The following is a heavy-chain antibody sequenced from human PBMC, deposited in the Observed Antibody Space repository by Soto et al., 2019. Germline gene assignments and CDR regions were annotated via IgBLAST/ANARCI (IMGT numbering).Heavy chain of an antibody. CDR3: ARDQGLYVHTGMVIDYYGMDV. D-gene: IGHD5-18*01. Sequence: QVQLVQSGAEVKKPGSSVKVSCNTSGGTFNSFAIRWVRQAPGQGLEWMGGVIPNFETTYYAQKFQGRLTIAADESTATAYMELSSLRSEDTAVYYCARDQGLYVHTGMVIDYYGMDVWGQGTTVTVSS. V-gene: IGHV1-69*01. CDR1: GGTFNSFA. J-gene: IGHJ6*02. CDR2: VIPNFETT.